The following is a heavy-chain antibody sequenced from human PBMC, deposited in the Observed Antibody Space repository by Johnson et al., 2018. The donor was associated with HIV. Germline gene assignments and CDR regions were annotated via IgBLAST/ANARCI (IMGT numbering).Heavy chain of an antibody. Sequence: QVQLVESGGGLVQPGGSLRLSCAASGFTFSDYYMSWIRQAPGKGLEWVSYISRSGSTIYYGDSVKGRFTIYRDNAKNSLYLQMNSLRAEDTAVYYCARGALLWSRADDAFDIWGQGTMVTVSS. CDR3: ARGALLWSRADDAFDI. J-gene: IGHJ3*02. D-gene: IGHD3-10*01. CDR1: GFTFSDYY. CDR2: ISRSGSTI. V-gene: IGHV3-11*04.